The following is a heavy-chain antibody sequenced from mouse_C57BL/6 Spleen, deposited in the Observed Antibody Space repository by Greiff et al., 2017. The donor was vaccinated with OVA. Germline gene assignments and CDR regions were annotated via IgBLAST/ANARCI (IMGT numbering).Heavy chain of an antibody. J-gene: IGHJ2*01. D-gene: IGHD2-5*01. Sequence: VQLQQSGPELVKPGASVKISCKASGYSFTGYYMNWVKQSPEKSLEWIGEINPSTGGTTYNQKFKAKATLTVDKSSSTAYMQLKSLTSEDSAVYYCAYYSNYDFDYWGQGTTLTVSS. CDR1: GYSFTGYY. V-gene: IGHV1-42*01. CDR3: AYYSNYDFDY. CDR2: INPSTGGT.